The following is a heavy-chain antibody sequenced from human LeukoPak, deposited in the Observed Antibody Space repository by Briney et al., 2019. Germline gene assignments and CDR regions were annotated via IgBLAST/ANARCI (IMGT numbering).Heavy chain of an antibody. Sequence: SETLSLTCAVYGGSFSGYYWSWIRQPPGKGLEWIGEINHSGSTNYNPSLKSRVTISVDTSKNQFSLKLSSVTAADTAVYYCVYDSSGYDYYYYYMDVWGKGTTVTVSS. CDR1: GGSFSGYY. J-gene: IGHJ6*03. D-gene: IGHD3-22*01. CDR2: INHSGST. CDR3: VYDSSGYDYYYYYMDV. V-gene: IGHV4-34*01.